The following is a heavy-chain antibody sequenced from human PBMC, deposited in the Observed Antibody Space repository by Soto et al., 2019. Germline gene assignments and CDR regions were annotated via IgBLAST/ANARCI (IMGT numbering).Heavy chain of an antibody. CDR3: ARERGETYYDYIWGSYRYGYYYYYMDV. CDR1: GGTFSSYT. V-gene: IGHV1-69*04. Sequence: SVKVSCKASGGTFSSYTISWVRQAPGQGLEWMGRIIPILGIANYAQKFQGRVTITADKSTSTAYMELSSLRSEDTAVYYCARERGETYYDYIWGSYRYGYYYYYMDVWGKGTTVTVSS. J-gene: IGHJ6*03. D-gene: IGHD3-16*02. CDR2: IIPILGIA.